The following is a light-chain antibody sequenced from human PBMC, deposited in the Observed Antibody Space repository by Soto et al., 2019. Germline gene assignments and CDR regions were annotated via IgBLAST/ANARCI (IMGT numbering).Light chain of an antibody. CDR2: AAS. CDR1: QDISDY. V-gene: IGKV1-39*01. J-gene: IGKJ1*01. CDR3: QQSYSKPQT. Sequence: IQLTQSRCFLSASAGHRFTITCLASQDISDYLAWYQQRPGKAPKLLIYAASSLQSGVPSRFSGSGSGTDFTLTISSLQREDFATYHSQQSYSKPQTFGQGTKVDI.